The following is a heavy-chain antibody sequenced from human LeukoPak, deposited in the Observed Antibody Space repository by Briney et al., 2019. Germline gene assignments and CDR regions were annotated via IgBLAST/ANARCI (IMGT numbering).Heavy chain of an antibody. V-gene: IGHV3-48*04. D-gene: IGHD4-23*01. CDR3: ARVRNGGKGPRGHFDY. CDR1: GFTFSSYW. J-gene: IGHJ4*02. CDR2: ISSSSSTI. Sequence: GGSLRLSCAASGFTFSSYWMSWVRQAPGKGLEWVSYISSSSSTIYYADSVKGRFTISRDNAKNSLYLQMNSLRAEDTAVYYCARVRNGGKGPRGHFDYWGQGTLVTVSS.